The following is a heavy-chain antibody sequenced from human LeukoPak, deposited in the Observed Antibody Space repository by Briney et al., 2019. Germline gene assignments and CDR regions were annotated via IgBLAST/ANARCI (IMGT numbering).Heavy chain of an antibody. J-gene: IGHJ4*02. CDR2: IFHSGST. CDR3: ARGRPPPDSNVLKWFGEQGFDY. CDR1: GGSISSSNW. V-gene: IGHV4-4*02. Sequence: SETLSLTCVVSGGSISSSNWWSWVRQPPGKGLEWIGEIFHSGSTNYNPSLKSRVTISVDKSKNHFSLKLSSVTAADTAVYYCARGRPPPDSNVLKWFGEQGFDYWGQGTLVTVSS. D-gene: IGHD3-10*01.